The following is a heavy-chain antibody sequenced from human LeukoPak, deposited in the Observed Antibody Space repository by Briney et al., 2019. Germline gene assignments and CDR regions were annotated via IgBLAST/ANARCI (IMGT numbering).Heavy chain of an antibody. V-gene: IGHV4-59*01. CDR2: IYYSGST. CDR3: AREGDNSGSNHAFDI. Sequence: SETLSLTCTVSGGSISSYYWSWIRQPPGKGLEWIGYIYYSGSTNYNPSLKSRVTISVDTSKNQFSLKLSSVTAADTAVYYCAREGDNSGSNHAFDIWGQGTMVTVSS. CDR1: GGSISSYY. J-gene: IGHJ3*02. D-gene: IGHD3-22*01.